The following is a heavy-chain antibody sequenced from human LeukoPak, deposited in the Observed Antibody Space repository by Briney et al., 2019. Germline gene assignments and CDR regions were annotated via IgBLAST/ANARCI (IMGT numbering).Heavy chain of an antibody. Sequence: PSETLSLTCAVYGGSFSGYYWSWIRQPPGKGLEWIGEINHSGSTNYNPSLKSRVTISVDTSKNQFSLKLSSVTAADTAVYYCARDRGFDYDYIWGSYRYTRTFDPWGQGTLVTVSS. CDR3: ARDRGFDYDYIWGSYRYTRTFDP. V-gene: IGHV4-34*01. D-gene: IGHD3-16*02. CDR1: GGSFSGYY. J-gene: IGHJ5*02. CDR2: INHSGST.